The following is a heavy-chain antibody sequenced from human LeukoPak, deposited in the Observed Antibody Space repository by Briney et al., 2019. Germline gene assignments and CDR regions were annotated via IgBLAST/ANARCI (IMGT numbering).Heavy chain of an antibody. CDR3: AYSRIATTGGAFDI. V-gene: IGHV2-5*02. D-gene: IGHD6-13*01. J-gene: IGHJ3*02. CDR1: GFSLSTSGVG. CDR2: IYWDDDN. Sequence: SGPTLVKPPQTLTLTCTFSGFSLSTSGVGVGWIRQPPGKALEWLALIYWDDDNRYSPSLKSRLTITKDTSKNQVVLTMTNMDPVDTATYYCAYSRIATTGGAFDIWGQGTMVTVSS.